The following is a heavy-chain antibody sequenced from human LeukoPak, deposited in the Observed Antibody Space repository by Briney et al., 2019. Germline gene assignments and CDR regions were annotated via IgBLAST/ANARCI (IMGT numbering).Heavy chain of an antibody. Sequence: GGSLRLSCAASGFTFSSYWMSWVRQAPGKGLEWVANIKQDGVEKYHVDSVKGRFTISRDNAKKSLYLQMNSPRAGDTAVYYCVRACDRSSCPYYFDSWGQGTLVTVSS. CDR1: GFTFSSYW. V-gene: IGHV3-7*03. J-gene: IGHJ4*02. D-gene: IGHD3-22*01. CDR2: IKQDGVEK. CDR3: VRACDRSSCPYYFDS.